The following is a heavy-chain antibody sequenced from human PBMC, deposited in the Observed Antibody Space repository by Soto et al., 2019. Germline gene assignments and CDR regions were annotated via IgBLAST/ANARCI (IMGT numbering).Heavy chain of an antibody. V-gene: IGHV4-31*03. CDR2: IDDTGAT. J-gene: IGHJ4*02. CDR3: AREMYTTRFDF. D-gene: IGHD1-1*01. CDR1: GVSISNGGYY. Sequence: QVKLQESGPGLVKPSQTLSLTCSVSGVSISNGGYYWNWIRQHPGKGLEWIGYIDDTGATYYNPSLRSRVSMPVDTSRNQFSLRLTSVTTADTAIYYCAREMYTTRFDFWGPGTLVTISS.